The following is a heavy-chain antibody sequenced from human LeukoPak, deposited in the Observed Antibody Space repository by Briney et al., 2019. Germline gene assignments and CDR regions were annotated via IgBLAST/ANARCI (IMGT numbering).Heavy chain of an antibody. D-gene: IGHD3-10*01. CDR1: GFTFSSYG. CDR2: IRYDGSNK. V-gene: IGHV3-30*02. CDR3: AKEPKLWFGELGIDY. Sequence: GGSLRLSCAASGFTFSSYGMHWVRQAPGKGLEWVAFIRYDGSNKYYADSVKGRFTISRDNSKNTLYLQMNSLRAEDTAVYYCAKEPKLWFGELGIDYWGQGTLVTVSS. J-gene: IGHJ4*02.